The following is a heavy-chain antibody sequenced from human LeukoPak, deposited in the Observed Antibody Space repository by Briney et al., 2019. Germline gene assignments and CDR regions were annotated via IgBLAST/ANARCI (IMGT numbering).Heavy chain of an antibody. CDR3: AKYGPQDSGSSHFDY. Sequence: GGSLRLSCVASGFTFSSYAMGWVRQAPGKGLEWVSAISGSGVTTHYAGSVKGRSSISRDNSKNTLYLQMDSLRAEDTALYYCAKYGPQDSGSSHFDYWGQGALVTVSS. D-gene: IGHD1-26*01. CDR2: ISGSGVTT. V-gene: IGHV3-23*01. CDR1: GFTFSSYA. J-gene: IGHJ4*02.